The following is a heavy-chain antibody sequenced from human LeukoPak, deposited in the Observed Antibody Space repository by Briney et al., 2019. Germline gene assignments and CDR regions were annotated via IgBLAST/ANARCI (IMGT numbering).Heavy chain of an antibody. CDR3: ARGALDYGDYPYYFDY. Sequence: GGSLRLSCAASGFIFSDYGMHWVRQAPGKGLEWVAVIWYDGSNKYYADSVKGRFTISRDNSKNTLYLQMNSLRAEDTAVYYCARGALDYGDYPYYFDYWGQGTLVTVSS. D-gene: IGHD4-17*01. V-gene: IGHV3-33*08. CDR2: IWYDGSNK. CDR1: GFIFSDYG. J-gene: IGHJ4*02.